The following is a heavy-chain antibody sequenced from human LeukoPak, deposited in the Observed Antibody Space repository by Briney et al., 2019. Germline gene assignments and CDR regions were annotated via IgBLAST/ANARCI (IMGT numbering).Heavy chain of an antibody. CDR1: GCTFSSYA. CDR3: AKTHNGDGYNYQNAFDI. Sequence: GGSLRLSCAASGCTFSSYAMSWVRQAPGKGLEWVSAISGSGGSTYYADSVKGRFTISRDNSKNTLYLQMNSLRAEDTAVYYCAKTHNGDGYNYQNAFDIWGQGTMVTVSS. V-gene: IGHV3-23*01. CDR2: ISGSGGST. J-gene: IGHJ3*02. D-gene: IGHD5-24*01.